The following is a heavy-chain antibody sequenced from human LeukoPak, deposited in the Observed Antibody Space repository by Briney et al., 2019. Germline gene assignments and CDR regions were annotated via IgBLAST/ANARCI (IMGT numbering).Heavy chain of an antibody. V-gene: IGHV4-59*01. CDR1: GGSFSGYY. CDR2: IYYSGST. J-gene: IGHJ4*02. D-gene: IGHD4-23*01. CDR3: ARKFSGNAFDY. Sequence: SETLSLTCAVYGGSFSGYYWSWIRQPPGKGLEWIGYIYYSGSTNYNPSLKSRVTISVDTSKNQFSLKLSSVTAADTAVYYCARKFSGNAFDYWGQGTLVTVSS.